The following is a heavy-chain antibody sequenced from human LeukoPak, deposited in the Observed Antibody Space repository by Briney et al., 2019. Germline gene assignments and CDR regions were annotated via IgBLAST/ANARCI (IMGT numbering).Heavy chain of an antibody. CDR3: AKDAGVVVAAKYHYYGMDV. CDR1: GFTFDTYG. CDR2: ISSNSANT. D-gene: IGHD2-15*01. V-gene: IGHV3-23*01. J-gene: IGHJ6*02. Sequence: GGSLRLSCAASGFTFDTYGMSWVRQAPGKGLEWVSSISSNSANTYYADSVKGRFTISRDNSKNTLYLQMNSLKAEDTAVYYCAKDAGVVVAAKYHYYGMDVWGQGTTVTVSS.